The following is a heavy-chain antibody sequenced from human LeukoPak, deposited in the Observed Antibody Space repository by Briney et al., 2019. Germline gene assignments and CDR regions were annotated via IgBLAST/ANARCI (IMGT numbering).Heavy chain of an antibody. V-gene: IGHV3-30*18. J-gene: IGHJ5*02. D-gene: IGHD3-10*01. CDR2: ISYDGSNK. CDR3: AKDLSVWFGELDP. Sequence: PGRSLRLSCAASGFTFSSYGMHWVRQAPGKGLEWVAVISYDGSNKYYADSVKGRFTISRDNSKNTLYLQMNSLRAEDTAVYYCAKDLSVWFGELDPWGQGTLVTVSS. CDR1: GFTFSSYG.